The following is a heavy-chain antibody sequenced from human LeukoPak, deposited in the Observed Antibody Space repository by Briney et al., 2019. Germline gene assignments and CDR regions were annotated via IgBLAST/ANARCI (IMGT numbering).Heavy chain of an antibody. V-gene: IGHV1-18*01. CDR3: ARVSHDSSGYHFDY. J-gene: IGHJ4*02. CDR1: GYTFTSYG. Sequence: GASVKVSCKASGYTFTSYGISWVRQAPGQGLEWMGWISAYNGNTNYAQKLQGRVTMTTDPSTSTAYMELRSLRSDDTAVYYCARVSHDSSGYHFDYWGQGTLVTVSS. CDR2: ISAYNGNT. D-gene: IGHD3-22*01.